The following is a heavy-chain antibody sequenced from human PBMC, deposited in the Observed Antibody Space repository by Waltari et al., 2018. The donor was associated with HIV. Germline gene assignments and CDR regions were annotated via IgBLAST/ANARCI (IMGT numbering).Heavy chain of an antibody. CDR3: ARPLGGGYTY. J-gene: IGHJ4*02. D-gene: IGHD3-22*01. CDR2: ISSSSSTI. V-gene: IGHV3-48*04. CDR1: GFTFSSYG. Sequence: EVQLVESGGGLVQPGGSVRSSCAASGFTFSSYGMNRVRQAPGKGLEWISYISSSSSTIYYADSVKGRFTISRDNAKNSVYLQMNSLRAEDTAVYYCARPLGGGYTYWGQGTLVTVSS.